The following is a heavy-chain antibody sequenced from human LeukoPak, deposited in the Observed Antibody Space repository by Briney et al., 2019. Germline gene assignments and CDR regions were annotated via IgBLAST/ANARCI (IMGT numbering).Heavy chain of an antibody. J-gene: IGHJ6*03. Sequence: GGSLRLSCAASGFSFDDLGMTWVRHVPGKGLEWVAGINWNGASTGYADSVRGRFTISRDNAKNSLYLQMNSLRAEDTALYYCARAVCPTIKFCDSSYFMDVWGKGTTVNVS. CDR1: GFSFDDLG. CDR2: INWNGAST. CDR3: ARAVCPTIKFCDSSYFMDV. D-gene: IGHD6-6*01. V-gene: IGHV3-20*04.